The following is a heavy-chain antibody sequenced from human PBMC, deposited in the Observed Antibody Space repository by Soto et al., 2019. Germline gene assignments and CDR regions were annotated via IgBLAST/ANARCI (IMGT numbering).Heavy chain of an antibody. J-gene: IGHJ4*02. CDR3: ARILVRPYSGSLPYFDY. V-gene: IGHV2-70*11. CDR2: IDWDDDK. D-gene: IGHD1-26*01. Sequence: GFGPTMVNPTQTLTLNCTFSGLSLNTSGMCVSWISQPPGKALEWLARIDWDDDKYYSTSLKTRLTISKDTSKNQVVLTMTNMDPVDTSTYYCARILVRPYSGSLPYFDYWGQGTLVTVSS. CDR1: GLSLNTSGMC.